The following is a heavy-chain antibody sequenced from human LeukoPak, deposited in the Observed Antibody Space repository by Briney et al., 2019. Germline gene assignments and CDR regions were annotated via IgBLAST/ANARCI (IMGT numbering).Heavy chain of an antibody. V-gene: IGHV1-2*02. D-gene: IGHD3-10*01. Sequence: GASVKVSCKASGYTFSGYYTHWVRQAPGQGHEWMGWINPNSGATNYAQKFQGGVTMTRDTSISTAYMELSRLRSDDTAVYYCARDRGTAGDYDAFDIWGQGTMVTVSS. CDR1: GYTFSGYY. J-gene: IGHJ3*02. CDR3: ARDRGTAGDYDAFDI. CDR2: INPNSGAT.